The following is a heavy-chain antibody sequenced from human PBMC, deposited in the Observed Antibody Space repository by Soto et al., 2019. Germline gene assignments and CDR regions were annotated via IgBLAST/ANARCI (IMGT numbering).Heavy chain of an antibody. CDR3: ARGKPVTTISYYYGMDV. Sequence: SETLSLTCAVYGGSFSGYYWSWIRQPPGKGLEWIGEINHSGSTNYNPSLKSRVTISVDTSKNQFSLKLSSVTAADTAVYYCARGKPVTTISYYYGMDVWGHGTTVTVSS. CDR2: INHSGST. D-gene: IGHD4-17*01. J-gene: IGHJ6*02. CDR1: GGSFSGYY. V-gene: IGHV4-34*01.